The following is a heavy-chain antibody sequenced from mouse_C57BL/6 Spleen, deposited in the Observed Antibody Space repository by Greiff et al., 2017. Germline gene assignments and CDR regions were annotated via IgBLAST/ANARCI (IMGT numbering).Heavy chain of an antibody. CDR3: ARSGSGYGMDY. Sequence: QVQLQQSGAELVRPGSSVKLSCKASGYTFTSYWMPWVKQRPEQGLEWIGNISTSGSDTYYNQKFKGKDTLTVDKASSTAYMQLSSLTSEDSAVYYCARSGSGYGMDYWGQGTSVTVSS. V-gene: IGHV1-52*01. CDR1: GYTFTSYW. D-gene: IGHD3-2*02. J-gene: IGHJ4*01. CDR2: ISTSGSDT.